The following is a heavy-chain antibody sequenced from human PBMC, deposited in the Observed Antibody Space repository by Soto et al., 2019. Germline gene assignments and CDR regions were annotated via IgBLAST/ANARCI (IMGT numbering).Heavy chain of an antibody. Sequence: ASLKVSCKASGCTFSIYSISWVRQAPGQGLEWMGWINPNSGGTNYAQKFQGWVTMTRDTSISTAYMELSRLRSDDTAVYYCARVLRITMIVVVDPDAFDIWGQGTMVTVSS. CDR3: ARVLRITMIVVVDPDAFDI. J-gene: IGHJ3*02. CDR2: INPNSGGT. D-gene: IGHD3-22*01. V-gene: IGHV1-2*04. CDR1: GCTFSIYS.